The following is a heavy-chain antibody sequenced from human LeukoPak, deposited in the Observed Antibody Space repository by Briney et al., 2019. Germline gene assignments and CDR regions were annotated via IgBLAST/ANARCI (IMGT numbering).Heavy chain of an antibody. J-gene: IGHJ5*02. V-gene: IGHV4-59*02. D-gene: IGHD4-23*01. CDR3: AKETTVVAADDHFVL. CDR1: GRSVSADY. Sequence: SETRSLTCPVAGRSVSADYWSWIRQAPRRTLEGIGYVDYTGRTSYNPSLKSRVTISVDPSTNQFSLRLASTTAADTAVYYCAKETTVVAADDHFVLWGQGTLVTVSS. CDR2: VDYTGRT.